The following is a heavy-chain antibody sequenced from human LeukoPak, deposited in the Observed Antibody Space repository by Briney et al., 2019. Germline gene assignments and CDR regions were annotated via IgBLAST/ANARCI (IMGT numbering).Heavy chain of an antibody. V-gene: IGHV4-59*01. Sequence: KPSETLSLTCTVSGGSIHTYYWSWIRQSPGNGLEWIGYIDYSGSTNYNPSLRSRVTMSIDTSKKQFSLKLTSVTAADTAVYYCARAGHNGYEIDYWGQGTLLTVSS. CDR3: ARAGHNGYEIDY. CDR2: IDYSGST. CDR1: GGSIHTYY. D-gene: IGHD5-12*01. J-gene: IGHJ4*02.